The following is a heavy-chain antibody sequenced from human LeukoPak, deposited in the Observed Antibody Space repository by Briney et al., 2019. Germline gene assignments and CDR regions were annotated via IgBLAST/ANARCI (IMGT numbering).Heavy chain of an antibody. V-gene: IGHV4-59*01. Sequence: PSETQSLTCTVSGGSISSYYWSWIRQPPGKGLEWIGYIYYSGSTNYNPSLKSRVTISVDTSKNQFSLKLSSVTAADTAVYYCARDRGPSYYDFWSGMGAFGIWGQGTMVTVSS. D-gene: IGHD3-3*01. J-gene: IGHJ3*02. CDR3: ARDRGPSYYDFWSGMGAFGI. CDR2: IYYSGST. CDR1: GGSISSYY.